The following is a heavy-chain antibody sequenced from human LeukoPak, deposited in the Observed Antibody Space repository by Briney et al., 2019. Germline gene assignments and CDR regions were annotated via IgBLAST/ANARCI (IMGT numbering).Heavy chain of an antibody. CDR1: GFTFSTYW. D-gene: IGHD3-10*01. CDR2: IKQDGSEK. CDR3: ARDLASNDYGSGSYFDY. J-gene: IGHJ4*02. Sequence: GGSLRLSCAASGFTFSTYWMSWVRQAPGKGLEWVANIKQDGSEKYYVDSVRGRFTISRDNAKNSLYLQMNSLRAEDTAVYYCARDLASNDYGSGSYFDYWGQGTLVTVSS. V-gene: IGHV3-7*04.